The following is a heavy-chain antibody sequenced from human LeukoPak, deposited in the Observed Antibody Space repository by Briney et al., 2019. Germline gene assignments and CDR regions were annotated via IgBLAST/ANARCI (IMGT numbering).Heavy chain of an antibody. CDR2: IYSSGST. Sequence: SETLSLTCTVSGDSISRGSYYWDWIRQPLGKGLDWIGSIYSSGSTYYSPSLKSRVTISVETSSNQFSLKLSSVTAADMAVYYCARRGLGATGSDYWGQGTLVTVSS. V-gene: IGHV4-39*01. CDR3: ARRGLGATGSDY. J-gene: IGHJ4*02. CDR1: GDSISRGSYY. D-gene: IGHD1-26*01.